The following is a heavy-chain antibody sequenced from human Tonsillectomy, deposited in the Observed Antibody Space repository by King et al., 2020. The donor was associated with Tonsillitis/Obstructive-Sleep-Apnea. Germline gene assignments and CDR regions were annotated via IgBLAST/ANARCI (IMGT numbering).Heavy chain of an antibody. CDR2: FYWDDDK. CDR1: GVSISTSGVG. Sequence: TLKEYGPTLVKPTQTLTLTCTFSGVSISTSGVGVGWIRQPPGKALEWLALFYWDDDKRFSPSLKKRLTLTKDTSKNKVDLPMTNMDPVYTATYYCAHSAAVATIFFDYWGQGTLVTVSS. D-gene: IGHD5-12*01. CDR3: AHSAAVATIFFDY. V-gene: IGHV2-5*02. J-gene: IGHJ4*02.